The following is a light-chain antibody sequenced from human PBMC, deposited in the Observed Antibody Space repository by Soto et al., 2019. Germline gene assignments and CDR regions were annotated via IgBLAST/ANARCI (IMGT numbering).Light chain of an antibody. V-gene: IGLV1-40*01. Sequence: QSVLTQPPSVSGAPGQSVTISCTGGSSNIGAGYDVNWYQQLPGTAPKLLISGNSNRPSGVPDRFSGSKSGTSASLAITGLQTEDEADYYCQSYDSRLSGWVFGGGTQLTVL. CDR3: QSYDSRLSGWV. CDR1: SSNIGAGYD. CDR2: GNS. J-gene: IGLJ3*02.